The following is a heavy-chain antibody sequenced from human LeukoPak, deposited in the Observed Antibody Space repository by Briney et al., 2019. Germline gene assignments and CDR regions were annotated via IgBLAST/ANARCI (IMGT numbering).Heavy chain of an antibody. CDR1: GGTFSSYA. J-gene: IGHJ4*02. Sequence: SCKASGGTFSSYAMSWVRQAPGKGLEWVSAISGSGGSTYYADSVKGRFTISRDNSKNTLYLQMNSLRAEDTAVYYCAKDLITYDSSGFFDYWGQGTLVTVSS. CDR2: ISGSGGST. V-gene: IGHV3-23*01. CDR3: AKDLITYDSSGFFDY. D-gene: IGHD3-22*01.